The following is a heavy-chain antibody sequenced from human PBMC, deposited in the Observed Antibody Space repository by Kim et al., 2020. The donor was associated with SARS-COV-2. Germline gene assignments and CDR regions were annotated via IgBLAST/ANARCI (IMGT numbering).Heavy chain of an antibody. CDR2: ISTSTGDT. CDR1: GYTFTKFD. J-gene: IGHJ3*01. V-gene: IGHV1-18*04. CDR3: ARGRPRADVFDV. Sequence: ASVKVSCKASGYTFTKFDIHWVRQAPGQSPEWVGRISTSTGDTNYVQKVQGRVSMITDTSTSTVYMELTSLRSDDTAMYYCARGRPRADVFDVWGQGTMV.